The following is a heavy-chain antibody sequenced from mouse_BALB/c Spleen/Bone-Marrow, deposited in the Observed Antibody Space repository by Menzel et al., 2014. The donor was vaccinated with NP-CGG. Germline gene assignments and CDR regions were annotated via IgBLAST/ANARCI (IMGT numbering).Heavy chain of an antibody. J-gene: IGHJ3*01. V-gene: IGHV1S56*01. Sequence: QVQLQQSGPELVKPGPSVRISCKASGYTFTSYYIHWVKQRPGQGLEWIGWIYPGNVNTNYNEKFKGKATLTADKSSSPAYMQLSSLTSEDSAVYFCARGGYDGAWFAYWGQGTLVTVSA. D-gene: IGHD2-14*01. CDR2: IYPGNVNT. CDR3: ARGGYDGAWFAY. CDR1: GYTFTSYY.